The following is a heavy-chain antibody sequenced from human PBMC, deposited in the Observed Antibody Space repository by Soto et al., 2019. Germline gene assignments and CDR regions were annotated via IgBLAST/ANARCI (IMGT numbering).Heavy chain of an antibody. CDR1: GYTFTSYG. V-gene: IGHV1-18*01. CDR3: ARDQVRYCSGGSCFWFDP. D-gene: IGHD2-15*01. CDR2: ISAYNGNT. Sequence: ASVKVSCKASGYTFTSYGISWVRQAPGQGLEWMGWISAYNGNTNYAQKLQGRVTMTTDTSTSTAYMELRCLRSDDTAVYYCARDQVRYCSGGSCFWFDPWGQGTLVTVSS. J-gene: IGHJ5*02.